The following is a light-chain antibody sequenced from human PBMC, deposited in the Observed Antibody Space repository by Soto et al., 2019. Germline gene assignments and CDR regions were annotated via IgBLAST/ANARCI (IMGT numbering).Light chain of an antibody. J-gene: IGLJ3*02. Sequence: QSVLTQPPSVSGAPGQSVTISCTGSRSNIGAGYDVHWYQQLPGTAPKLLIYGNSNRPSGVPDRFSGSKSGTSASLAITGLQAEDEADYYCQSYDSSLSGWVFGGGTKLTVL. V-gene: IGLV1-40*01. CDR3: QSYDSSLSGWV. CDR2: GNS. CDR1: RSNIGAGYD.